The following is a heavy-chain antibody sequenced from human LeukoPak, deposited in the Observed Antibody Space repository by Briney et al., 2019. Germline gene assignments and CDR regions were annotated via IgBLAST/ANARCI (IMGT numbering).Heavy chain of an antibody. CDR1: GFTVSTNY. Sequence: PGGSLRLSCAASGFTVSTNYMSWVRQAPGKGLEWVSVIYSGDRTDYADSLKGRFTISRDTSKNTLYLQMSSLRAEDTAVYYCARDVRKQGLWSWGQGTLVTVSS. CDR3: ARDVRKQGLWS. CDR2: IYSGDRT. J-gene: IGHJ4*02. V-gene: IGHV3-66*01. D-gene: IGHD3-10*01.